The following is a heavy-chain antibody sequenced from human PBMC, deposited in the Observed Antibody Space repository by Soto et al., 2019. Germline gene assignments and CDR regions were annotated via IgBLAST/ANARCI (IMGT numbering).Heavy chain of an antibody. CDR2: ISAYNSNT. CDR3: TGTVADGMDV. Sequence: ASVKVSCKASGYTFTSYGISWVRQAPGQRLEWMGWISAYNSNTNYAQKLQGRVTMTTDTSTSTAYMELRSLRSDDTAVYYRTGTVADGMDVWGQGTKVTVYS. J-gene: IGHJ6*02. CDR1: GYTFTSYG. V-gene: IGHV1-18*01. D-gene: IGHD6-19*01.